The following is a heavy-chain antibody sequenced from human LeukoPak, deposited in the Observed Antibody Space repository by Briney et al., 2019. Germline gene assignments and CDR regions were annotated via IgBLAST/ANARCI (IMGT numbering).Heavy chain of an antibody. CDR3: ASSTKRVFDY. J-gene: IGHJ4*02. D-gene: IGHD2-2*01. CDR2: ISSSGSTI. Sequence: GGSLRHSCAASGFTFSSYEMNWVRQAPGKGLEWVSYISSSGSTIYYADSVKGRFTISRDNAENSLYLQMNSLRAEDTAVYYCASSTKRVFDYWGQGTLVTVSS. V-gene: IGHV3-48*03. CDR1: GFTFSSYE.